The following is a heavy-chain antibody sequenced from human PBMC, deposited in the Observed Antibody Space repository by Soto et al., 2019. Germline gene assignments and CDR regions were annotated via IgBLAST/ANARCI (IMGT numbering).Heavy chain of an antibody. D-gene: IGHD3-22*01. V-gene: IGHV4-59*08. Sequence: ASEALFLPFTVSGGSLSTGYWSLFRQPPGKGLEWIGFMYFGGSFNYNPSLTSRATISVETSKNQFSMKMTSVTAADTAVYYCARSYYDSTGFAVAPWGQRTPVTVSS. J-gene: IGHJ5*02. CDR3: ARSYYDSTGFAVAP. CDR1: GGSLSTGY. CDR2: MYFGGSF.